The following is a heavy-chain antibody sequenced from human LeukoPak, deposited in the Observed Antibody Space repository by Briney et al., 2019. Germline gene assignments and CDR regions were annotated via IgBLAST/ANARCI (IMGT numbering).Heavy chain of an antibody. D-gene: IGHD3-3*01. V-gene: IGHV1-69*04. Sequence: ASVKVSCKASGGTFSSYAISWVRQAPGQGLEWMGRIIPILGIANYAQKFQGRVTITADKSTSTAYMELSSLRSEDTAVYYCARGGFWSGYYSDYWGQGTLVTVSS. CDR2: IIPILGIA. J-gene: IGHJ4*02. CDR3: ARGGFWSGYYSDY. CDR1: GGTFSSYA.